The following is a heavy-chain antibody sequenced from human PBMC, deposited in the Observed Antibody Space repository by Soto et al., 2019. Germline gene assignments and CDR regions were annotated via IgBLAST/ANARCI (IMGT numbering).Heavy chain of an antibody. J-gene: IGHJ5*02. V-gene: IGHV4-34*01. D-gene: IGHD3-10*01. CDR3: ARVRGVIIRGWFDP. CDR1: GGSFSGYY. Sequence: QVQLQQWGAGLLKPSETLSLTCAVYGGSFSGYYWSWIRQPPGKGLEWIGEINHSGSTNYNPSLKRRVTISVDTSKNQFSLKLSSVTAADTAVYFCARVRGVIIRGWFDPWGQGTLVTVSS. CDR2: INHSGST.